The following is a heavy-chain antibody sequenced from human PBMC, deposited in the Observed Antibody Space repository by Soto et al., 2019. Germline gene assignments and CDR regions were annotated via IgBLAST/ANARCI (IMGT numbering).Heavy chain of an antibody. CDR3: AKEGSYYYDSSGLYGIDV. J-gene: IGHJ6*02. V-gene: IGHV3-30*18. Sequence: PVGSLRLSCSASGFSFSSYGMHWVRQAPGKGLDWVAVISYDGSNKYYADSVKGRFTISRDNSKNTLYLQMNSLRAEDTAVYYCAKEGSYYYDSSGLYGIDVWGQGTTVTVYS. D-gene: IGHD3-22*01. CDR1: GFSFSSYG. CDR2: ISYDGSNK.